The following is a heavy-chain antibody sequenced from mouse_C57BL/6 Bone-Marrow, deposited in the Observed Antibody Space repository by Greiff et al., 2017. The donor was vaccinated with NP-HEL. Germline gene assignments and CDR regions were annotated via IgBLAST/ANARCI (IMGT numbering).Heavy chain of an antibody. D-gene: IGHD2-1*01. J-gene: IGHJ3*01. CDR2: IDPSDSET. V-gene: IGHV1-52*01. Sequence: VQLQQPGAELVRPGSSVKLSCKASGYTFTSYWMHWVKQRPIQGLEWIGNIDPSDSETHYNQKFKDKATLTVDKSSSTAYMQLSSLTSEDSAVYYCARDGNYGFWFAYWGQGTLVTVSA. CDR1: GYTFTSYW. CDR3: ARDGNYGFWFAY.